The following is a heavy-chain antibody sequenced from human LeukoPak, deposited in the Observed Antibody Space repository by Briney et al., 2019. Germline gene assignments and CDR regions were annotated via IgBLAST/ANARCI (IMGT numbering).Heavy chain of an antibody. J-gene: IGHJ1*01. CDR2: INHSGST. D-gene: IGHD2-15*01. V-gene: IGHV4-34*01. CDR3: ARRLIGYCSGGSCYSGYFQH. CDR1: GGSFSGYY. Sequence: SETLSLTCAVYGGSFSGYYWSWFRQPPGKGLEWIGEINHSGSTNYNPSLKSRVTISVDTSKNQFSLKLSSVTAADTAVYYCARRLIGYCSGGSCYSGYFQHWGQGTLVTVSS.